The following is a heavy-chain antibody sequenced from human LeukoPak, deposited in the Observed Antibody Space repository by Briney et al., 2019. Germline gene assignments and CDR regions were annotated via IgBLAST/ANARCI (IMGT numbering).Heavy chain of an antibody. Sequence: PGRSLRLSCTASGFTFGDYAMTWVRQAPGKGLEWVGFIRSKAYGGTTENAASVKGRFTISRDDSKSIAYLQMNSLKTEDTAVYYCTRDLCGGSCSAYFYYYGMDVWGQGTTVTVSS. CDR1: GFTFGDYA. V-gene: IGHV3-49*04. CDR2: IRSKAYGGTT. J-gene: IGHJ6*02. CDR3: TRDLCGGSCSAYFYYYGMDV. D-gene: IGHD2-15*01.